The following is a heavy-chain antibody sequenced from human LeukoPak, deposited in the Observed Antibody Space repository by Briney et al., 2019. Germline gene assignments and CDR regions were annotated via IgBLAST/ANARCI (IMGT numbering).Heavy chain of an antibody. CDR1: GFTFSSYG. Sequence: GGSLRLSCAASGFTFSSYGMSWVRQAPGKGLEWVSAISGSAGSPYYADSVKGRFTISRDNSKNTLYLQMNSLRAEDTAVYYCARSANHYGSGSHFAYWGQGTLVTVSS. J-gene: IGHJ4*02. CDR3: ARSANHYGSGSHFAY. CDR2: ISGSAGSP. V-gene: IGHV3-23*01. D-gene: IGHD3-10*01.